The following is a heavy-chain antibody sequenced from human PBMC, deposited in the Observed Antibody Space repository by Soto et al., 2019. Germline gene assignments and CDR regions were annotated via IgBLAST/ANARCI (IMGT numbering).Heavy chain of an antibody. D-gene: IGHD3-22*01. Sequence: QLQLQESGPGLVKPSETLSLTCTVSGGSISSSSYYWGWIRQPPGKGLEWIGSIYYSGSTYYNPSLKSRVTISVDTSKNQFSLKLSSVTAADTAVYYCARLGPYYYDSSGFRLTPQGVFDYWGQGTLVTVSS. J-gene: IGHJ4*02. CDR3: ARLGPYYYDSSGFRLTPQGVFDY. V-gene: IGHV4-39*01. CDR1: GGSISSSSYY. CDR2: IYYSGST.